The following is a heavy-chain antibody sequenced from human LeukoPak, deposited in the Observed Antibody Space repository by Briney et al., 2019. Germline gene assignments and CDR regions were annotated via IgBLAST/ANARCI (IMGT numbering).Heavy chain of an antibody. V-gene: IGHV4-30-2*01. Sequence: PSETLSLTCTVSGGSISSGGYYWSWIRQPPGKGLEWIGYIYHSGSTYYNPSLKSRVTISVDRSKNQFSLKLSSVTAADTAVYYCARGDNWNGHFDYWGQGTLVTVSS. CDR2: IYHSGST. J-gene: IGHJ4*02. CDR3: ARGDNWNGHFDY. CDR1: GGSISSGGYY. D-gene: IGHD1-1*01.